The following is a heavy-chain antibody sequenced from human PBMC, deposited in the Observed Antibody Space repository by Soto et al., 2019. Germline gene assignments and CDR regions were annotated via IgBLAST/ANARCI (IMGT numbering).Heavy chain of an antibody. Sequence: GYLIISCASSGFTFSSYAMSWVRQAPGKGLEWVSAISGSGGSTYYADSVKGRFTISRDNSKNTLYLQMNSLRAEDTAVYYCAKGGYCSGGSCYVNAFDIWGQGTMVTVSS. CDR2: ISGSGGST. D-gene: IGHD2-15*01. V-gene: IGHV3-23*01. CDR3: AKGGYCSGGSCYVNAFDI. CDR1: GFTFSSYA. J-gene: IGHJ3*02.